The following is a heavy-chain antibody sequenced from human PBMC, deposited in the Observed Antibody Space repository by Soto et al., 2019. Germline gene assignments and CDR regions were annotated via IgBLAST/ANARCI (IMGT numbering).Heavy chain of an antibody. Sequence: VQLLESGGGLVQPGGSLRLSCAASGFTFNSYALNWVRQAPGKGLEWVSAISGSGGSTYYADSVKGRFTISRDISKNTLYLQMNSLRAEVTAVYYCASGQHARRYCDITSCFYAYWGQGTLVTVSS. CDR1: GFTFNSYA. CDR3: ASGQHARRYCDITSCFYAY. J-gene: IGHJ4*02. D-gene: IGHD2-2*01. V-gene: IGHV3-23*01. CDR2: ISGSGGST.